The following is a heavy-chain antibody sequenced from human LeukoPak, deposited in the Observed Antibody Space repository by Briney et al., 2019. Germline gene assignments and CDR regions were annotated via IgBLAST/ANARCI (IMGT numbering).Heavy chain of an antibody. V-gene: IGHV3-23*01. Sequence: LTGGSLRLSCAASGFTFSSYWMSWVRQAPGKGLEWVSAISGSGGSTYYADSVKGRFTISRDNSKNTLYLQMNSLRAEDTAVYYCAKAVSSSLYDYFDYWGQGTLVTVSS. D-gene: IGHD6-13*01. CDR3: AKAVSSSLYDYFDY. CDR2: ISGSGGST. CDR1: GFTFSSYW. J-gene: IGHJ4*02.